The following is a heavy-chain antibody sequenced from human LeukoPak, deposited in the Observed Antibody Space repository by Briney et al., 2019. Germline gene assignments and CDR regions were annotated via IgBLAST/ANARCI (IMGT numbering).Heavy chain of an antibody. CDR1: GFTFDDYA. V-gene: IGHV3-9*01. Sequence: PGGSLRLSCAASGFTFDDYAMHWVRQAPGKGLEWVSGISWNSGSIGYADSVKGRFTISGDNAKTSLYLQMNSLRAEDTALYYCAKDIRYSSSWSGFDPWGQGTLVTVSS. CDR2: ISWNSGSI. J-gene: IGHJ5*02. CDR3: AKDIRYSSSWSGFDP. D-gene: IGHD6-13*01.